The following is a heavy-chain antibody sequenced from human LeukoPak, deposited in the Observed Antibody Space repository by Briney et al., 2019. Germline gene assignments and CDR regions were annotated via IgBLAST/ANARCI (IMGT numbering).Heavy chain of an antibody. V-gene: IGHV1-58*01. CDR3: AVRVQLGLLVDY. J-gene: IGHJ4*02. CDR1: GFTFTGSA. Sequence: SVKVSCKASGFTFTGSAVQWVRQARGQRLEWIGWIVVGSGNTNYAQKFQERVTITRDMSTSTAYMELSSLRSEDTAVYYCAVRVQLGLLVDYWGQGTLVTVSS. D-gene: IGHD6-6*01. CDR2: IVVGSGNT.